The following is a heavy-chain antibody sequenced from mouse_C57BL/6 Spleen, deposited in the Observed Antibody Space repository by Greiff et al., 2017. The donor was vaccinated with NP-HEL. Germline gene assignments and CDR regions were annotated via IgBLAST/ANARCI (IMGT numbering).Heavy chain of an antibody. CDR1: GFNITDYY. Sequence: VQLQQSGAELVKPGASVKLSCTASGFNITDYYLHWVKQRTEQGLEWIGRIDPEDGETKYAPNFQGKATITADTSSNTAYLQLSSLTAEDTAVYYCAELGGFAYWGQGTLVTVSA. D-gene: IGHD2-12*01. V-gene: IGHV14-2*01. J-gene: IGHJ3*01. CDR2: IDPEDGET. CDR3: AELGGFAY.